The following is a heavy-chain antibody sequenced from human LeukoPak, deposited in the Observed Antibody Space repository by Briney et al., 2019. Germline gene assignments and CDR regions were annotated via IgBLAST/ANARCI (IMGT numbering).Heavy chain of an antibody. D-gene: IGHD6-13*01. J-gene: IGHJ4*02. Sequence: PSETLSLTCTVSGGSISTYYWSWIRQPPGEGLEWIGYIYNSGSTNYNPSLKSRVTISVDTSKNQFSLKLSSVTAADTAVYYCARENSNSRYLDYWGQGTLVTVSS. V-gene: IGHV4-59*01. CDR1: GGSISTYY. CDR3: ARENSNSRYLDY. CDR2: IYNSGST.